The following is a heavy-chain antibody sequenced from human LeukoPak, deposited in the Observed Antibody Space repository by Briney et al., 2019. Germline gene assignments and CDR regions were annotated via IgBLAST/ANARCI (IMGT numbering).Heavy chain of an antibody. J-gene: IGHJ6*02. CDR3: ARGSVDCSSTSCNTIYYYSGMDV. V-gene: IGHV4-39*02. CDR2: LHYSGST. CDR1: GGSISSGSYY. Sequence: SETLSLTCTVSGGSISSGSYYWGWIRQPPGKGLEWIGSLHYSGSTYYNPSLKGRVTMSVDTSKNHFSLWLSSVTAADAAVYHCARGSVDCSSTSCNTIYYYSGMDVWGQGTTVTVSS. D-gene: IGHD2-2*01.